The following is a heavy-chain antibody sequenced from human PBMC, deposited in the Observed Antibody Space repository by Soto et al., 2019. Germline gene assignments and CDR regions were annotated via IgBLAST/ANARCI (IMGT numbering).Heavy chain of an antibody. J-gene: IGHJ6*02. CDR3: ARGTLSLDLRYYGMDV. Sequence: ASVKVSCKASGGTLSSYAISWVRQAPGQGLEWMGGIIPIFGTANHAQKFQGRVTITADESTSTAYMELSSLRSEDTAVYYCARGTLSLDLRYYGMDVWGQGPTVTVSS. V-gene: IGHV1-69*13. D-gene: IGHD1-7*01. CDR1: GGTLSSYA. CDR2: IIPIFGTA.